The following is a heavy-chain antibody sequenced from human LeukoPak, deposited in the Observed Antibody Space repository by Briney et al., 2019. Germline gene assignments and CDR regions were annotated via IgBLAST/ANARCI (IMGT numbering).Heavy chain of an antibody. Sequence: PGGSLRLSCAASGFTFSSYAMSWVRQAPGKGLGWVSAISAGGGSTYYADSVKGRFTISRDNSKNTLYLQMNSLRAEDTAIYYCAKGSSSWQYNWFDPWGQGTLVTVSS. CDR2: ISAGGGST. J-gene: IGHJ5*02. V-gene: IGHV3-23*01. CDR1: GFTFSSYA. D-gene: IGHD6-13*01. CDR3: AKGSSSWQYNWFDP.